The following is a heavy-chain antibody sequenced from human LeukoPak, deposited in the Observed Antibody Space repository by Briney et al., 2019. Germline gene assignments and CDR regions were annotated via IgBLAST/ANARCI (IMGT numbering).Heavy chain of an antibody. D-gene: IGHD1-7*01. J-gene: IGHJ4*02. Sequence: QSGGSLRLSCATSGLTFRTTWMHWVRQAPGKGLMWVSRMNGEGTTIDYADSVKGRFTVSRDYAKNTLFLQMNNLRTEDTALYFCATARNFRFEYWGQGSLVIVS. CDR3: ATARNFRFEY. CDR2: MNGEGTTI. V-gene: IGHV3-74*01. CDR1: GLTFRTTW.